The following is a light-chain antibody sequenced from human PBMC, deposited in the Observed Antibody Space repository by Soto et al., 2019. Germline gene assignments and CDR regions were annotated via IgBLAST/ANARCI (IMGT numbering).Light chain of an antibody. Sequence: QSVPTQPASVSGSPGQSITISCTGTSSDIGGYNYVSWYQQHPGKAPKLLISDVTNRPSGVSNRFSGSKSANTASLTISGLQAEDEAEYYCSSYTSSTTFVFGPGTKVTVL. V-gene: IGLV2-14*03. CDR1: SSDIGGYNY. J-gene: IGLJ1*01. CDR3: SSYTSSTTFV. CDR2: DVT.